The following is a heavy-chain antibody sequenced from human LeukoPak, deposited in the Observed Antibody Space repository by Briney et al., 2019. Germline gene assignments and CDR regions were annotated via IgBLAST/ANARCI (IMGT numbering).Heavy chain of an antibody. Sequence: AASVTVSCKASGYTFTSYYMHWVRQAPGQGLEWMGIINPSGGSTSYAQKFQGRVTMTRDTSTSTVYMELSSLRSEDTAVYYCARDPPYCGGDCYPDYWGQGTLVTVSS. CDR3: ARDPPYCGGDCYPDY. V-gene: IGHV1-46*01. D-gene: IGHD2-21*02. J-gene: IGHJ4*02. CDR2: INPSGGST. CDR1: GYTFTSYY.